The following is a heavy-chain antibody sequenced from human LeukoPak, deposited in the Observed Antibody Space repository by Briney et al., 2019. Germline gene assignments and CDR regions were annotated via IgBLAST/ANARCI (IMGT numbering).Heavy chain of an antibody. J-gene: IGHJ4*02. CDR1: GFTLGDSA. V-gene: IGHV3-9*01. Sequence: GGSLRLSCAASGFTLGDSAVHWVRQAPGKGLQWVSGINWNGDKIAYADSVRGRFTISRDNAKNTLYLQMNSLRTEDTAFYHCAAHYYGAGTSQSDYWGQGTLVTVSS. CDR3: AAHYYGAGTSQSDY. CDR2: INWNGDKI. D-gene: IGHD3-10*01.